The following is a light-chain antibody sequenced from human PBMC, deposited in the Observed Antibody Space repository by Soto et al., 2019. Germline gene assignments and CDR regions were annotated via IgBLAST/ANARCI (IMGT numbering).Light chain of an antibody. V-gene: IGKV4-1*01. J-gene: IGKJ4*01. CDR3: QQYYSTPLT. CDR2: WAS. Sequence: DIVMTQSPDSLAVSLGERATINCKSSQSVLYSSNNKNYLAWYPQKPGQPPKLLIYWASTRESRVPDRFSGSGSGIDFTLTISSLQSEDVAVYYCQQYYSTPLTFGGGTKVEIK. CDR1: QSVLYSSNNKNY.